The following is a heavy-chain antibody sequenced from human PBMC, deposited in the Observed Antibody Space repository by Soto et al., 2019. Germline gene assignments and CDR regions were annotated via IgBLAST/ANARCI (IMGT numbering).Heavy chain of an antibody. D-gene: IGHD6-19*01. CDR1: GVTFSSYA. V-gene: IGHV1-69*13. CDR2: IIPIFGTA. CDR3: ARWDSSGWYYFDY. J-gene: IGHJ4*02. Sequence: SVKVSCKASGVTFSSYAISWVRQAPGQGLEWMGGIIPIFGTANYAQKFQGRVTITADESTSTAYMELSSLRSEDTAVYYCARWDSSGWYYFDYWGQGTLVTVSS.